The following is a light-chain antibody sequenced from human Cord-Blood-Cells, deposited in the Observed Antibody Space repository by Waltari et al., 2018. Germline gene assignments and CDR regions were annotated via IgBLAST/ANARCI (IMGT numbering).Light chain of an antibody. Sequence: DIQLTQSPSSLSPSVGDRVTITCRASQSISSYLNWYQQKPGKAPKLLIYAASSLQSGVPSRFSGSRSGTDFTLTISSLQPEDFATYYCQQSYSTPRTFGQGTKVEIK. J-gene: IGKJ1*01. CDR2: AAS. CDR3: QQSYSTPRT. V-gene: IGKV1-39*01. CDR1: QSISSY.